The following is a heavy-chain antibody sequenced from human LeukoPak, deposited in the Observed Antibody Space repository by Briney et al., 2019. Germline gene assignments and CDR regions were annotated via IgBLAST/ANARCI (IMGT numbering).Heavy chain of an antibody. CDR2: ISDSGGTT. CDR3: AKRYYYDSSNTYFDY. Sequence: PGGSLRLSCAASGFTFSSYAMSWVRQAPGKGLEWVSAISDSGGTTYYADSVKGRFTISRDNSKNTLYLQMNSLRAEDTAVYYCAKRYYYDSSNTYFDYWGQGALVTVSS. V-gene: IGHV3-23*01. J-gene: IGHJ4*02. D-gene: IGHD3-22*01. CDR1: GFTFSSYA.